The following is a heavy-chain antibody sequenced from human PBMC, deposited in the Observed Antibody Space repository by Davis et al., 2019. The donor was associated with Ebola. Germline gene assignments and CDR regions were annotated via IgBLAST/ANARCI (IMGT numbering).Heavy chain of an antibody. Sequence: GESLKISCAASGFTFSSYEMNWVRQAPGKGLEWVSYISSSSFTIYYADSVKGRFTISRDNAKNSLYLQMNSLRAEDKAVYYCARDPRGWRTYYYYYGMDVWGQGTTVTVSS. CDR3: ARDPRGWRTYYYYYGMDV. J-gene: IGHJ6*02. D-gene: IGHD1-14*01. CDR2: ISSSSFTI. V-gene: IGHV3-48*03. CDR1: GFTFSSYE.